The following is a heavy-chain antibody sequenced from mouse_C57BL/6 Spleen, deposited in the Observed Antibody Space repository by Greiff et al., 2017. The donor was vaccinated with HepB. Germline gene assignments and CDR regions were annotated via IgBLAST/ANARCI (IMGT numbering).Heavy chain of an antibody. V-gene: IGHV5-17*01. D-gene: IGHD3-1*01. CDR2: ISSGSSTI. Sequence: EVMLVESGGGLVKPGGSLKLPCAASGFTFSDYGMHWVRQAPEKGLEWVAYISSGSSTIYYADTVKGRFTNSRDNAKNTLVLQLTSLRSADPAMYYCAKQTRTGWHFDVWGTGTTVTVSS. CDR3: AKQTRTGWHFDV. J-gene: IGHJ1*03. CDR1: GFTFSDYG.